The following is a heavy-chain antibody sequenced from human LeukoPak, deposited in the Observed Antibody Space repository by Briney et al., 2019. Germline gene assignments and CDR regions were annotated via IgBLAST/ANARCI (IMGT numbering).Heavy chain of an antibody. CDR1: GYTFTGYY. Sequence: ASVKVSCKASGYTFTGYYMHWVRQAPGQGLEWMGWINPNSGGTNYAQKLQGRVTMTTDTSTSTAYMELRSLRSDDTAVYYCARDRPIWFGEGNYFDYWGQGTLVTVSS. J-gene: IGHJ4*02. CDR2: INPNSGGT. D-gene: IGHD3-10*01. CDR3: ARDRPIWFGEGNYFDY. V-gene: IGHV1-2*02.